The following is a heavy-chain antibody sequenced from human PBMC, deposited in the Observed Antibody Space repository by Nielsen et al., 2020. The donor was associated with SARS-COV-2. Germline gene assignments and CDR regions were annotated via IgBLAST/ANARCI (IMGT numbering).Heavy chain of an antibody. Sequence: SETLSLTCTVSSGSISNYYWSWIRQLPGKGLEWIGYIYYSGTTNYSPSLKSRVTISVDTSKNQFSLKLSSVTAADTAVYYCARFIGSGNCIGSYYFDFWGQGTLVTVSS. V-gene: IGHV4-59*01. CDR3: ARFIGSGNCIGSYYFDF. CDR2: IYYSGTT. J-gene: IGHJ4*02. CDR1: SGSISNYY. D-gene: IGHD3-10*01.